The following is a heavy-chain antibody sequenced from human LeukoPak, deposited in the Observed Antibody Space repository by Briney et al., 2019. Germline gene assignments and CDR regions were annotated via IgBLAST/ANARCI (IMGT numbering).Heavy chain of an antibody. V-gene: IGHV3-23*01. Sequence: GASLRLSCAASGFTFSSYAMSWVRQAPGKGLEWVSAISGSGGSTYYADSVKGRFTISRDNSKNTLYPQMNSLRAEDTAVYYCAKGGGPKYYYYGMDVWGQGTTVTVSS. CDR2: ISGSGGST. J-gene: IGHJ6*02. CDR3: AKGGGPKYYYYGMDV. CDR1: GFTFSSYA. D-gene: IGHD3-16*01.